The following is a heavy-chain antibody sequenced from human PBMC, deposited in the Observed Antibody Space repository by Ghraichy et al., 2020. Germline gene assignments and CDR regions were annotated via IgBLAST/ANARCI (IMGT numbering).Heavy chain of an antibody. Sequence: SETLSLNCTVSGGSISRTSYYWGWIRQAPGKGLEWIGSMYYSGSIYYNPSLKSRVTTSVDTSKNQFFLKLSSVTAADTAVYYCARHEGAGVDGYNYWYYGMDVWGQGTTVTVSS. CDR2: MYYSGSI. J-gene: IGHJ6*02. CDR1: GGSISRTSYY. D-gene: IGHD5-24*01. CDR3: ARHEGAGVDGYNYWYYGMDV. V-gene: IGHV4-39*01.